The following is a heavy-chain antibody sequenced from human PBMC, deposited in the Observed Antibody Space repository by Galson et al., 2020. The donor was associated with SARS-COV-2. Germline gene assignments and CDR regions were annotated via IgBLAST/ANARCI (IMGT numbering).Heavy chain of an antibody. Sequence: SETLSLTCTVSGYSISSGYYWGWIRQPPGKGLEWIGSIHHSGSTYYNPSLKSRVTISVDTSKNQFSLKLSSVTAADTAVYYCASHPGGGWFGELLSPHFDYWGQGTLVTVSS. CDR1: GYSISSGYY. J-gene: IGHJ4*02. V-gene: IGHV4-38-2*02. CDR3: ASHPGGGWFGELLSPHFDY. CDR2: IHHSGST. D-gene: IGHD3-10*01.